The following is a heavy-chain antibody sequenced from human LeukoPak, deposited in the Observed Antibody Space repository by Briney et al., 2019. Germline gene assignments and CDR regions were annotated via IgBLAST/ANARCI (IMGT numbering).Heavy chain of an antibody. CDR3: ARSPDILTGENFDY. Sequence: ASVKVSCKASGYTFTSYYMHWVRQAPGQGLEWMGWINPNSGGTNYAQKFYARVTMTRDTSISTAYMELSRLGSDDTAVFYCARSPDILTGENFDYWGQGTLVTVSS. D-gene: IGHD3-9*01. CDR1: GYTFTSYY. V-gene: IGHV1-2*02. J-gene: IGHJ4*02. CDR2: INPNSGGT.